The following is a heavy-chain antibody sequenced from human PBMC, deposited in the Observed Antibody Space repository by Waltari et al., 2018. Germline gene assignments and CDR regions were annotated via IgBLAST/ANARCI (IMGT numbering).Heavy chain of an antibody. CDR1: GGFNSGYY. CDR3: GRNPGVDYGVDY. CDR2: IYVTGST. Sequence: QVQLQESGPGLVKPSETLSLSCTVSGGFNSGYYWSWIRQPAGKGLEWIGRIYVTGSTIYNPSLKSRVTMSVDTSKNQFSLNLSSVTAADTAVYYCGRNPGVDYGVDYWGQGILVTVSS. D-gene: IGHD4-17*01. J-gene: IGHJ4*02. V-gene: IGHV4-4*07.